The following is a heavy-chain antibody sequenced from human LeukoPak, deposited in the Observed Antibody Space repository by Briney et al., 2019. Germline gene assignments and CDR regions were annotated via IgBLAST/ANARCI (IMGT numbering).Heavy chain of an antibody. CDR1: GGSFSGYY. CDR3: ARVSSSWYQQGFQH. CDR2: INHSGST. V-gene: IGHV4-34*01. D-gene: IGHD6-13*01. Sequence: SETLSLTCAVYGGSFSGYYWSWIRQPPGKGLEWIGEINHSGSTNYNPSLKSRDTISVDTSKNQFSLKLSSVTAADTAVYYCARVSSSWYQQGFQHWGQGTLVTVSS. J-gene: IGHJ1*01.